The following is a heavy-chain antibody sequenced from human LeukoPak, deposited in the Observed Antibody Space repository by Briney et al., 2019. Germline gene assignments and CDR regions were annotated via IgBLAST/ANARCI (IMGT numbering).Heavy chain of an antibody. CDR3: SNLVEGAFDI. J-gene: IGHJ3*02. V-gene: IGHV4-34*01. D-gene: IGHD2-15*01. CDR1: GGSFSGYY. Sequence: SETLSLTCAVYGGSFSGYYWSWIRQPPGKGLEWIGEINHSGSTNYNPSLKSRVTISVDTSKNQFSLQLNSVTPEDTAVYYCSNLVEGAFDIWGQGTMVTVSS. CDR2: INHSGST.